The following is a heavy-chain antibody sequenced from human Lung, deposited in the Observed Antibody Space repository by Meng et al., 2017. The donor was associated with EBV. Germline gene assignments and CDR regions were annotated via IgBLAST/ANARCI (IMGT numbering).Heavy chain of an antibody. CDR3: VRDVPDGDISLFDS. D-gene: IGHD2-21*02. CDR2: INPSTAHP. Sequence: QWQLVHSGSVLKKPGASVKVSCKASGYSLRSYALNWLRQAPGRGLEWMGWINPSTAHPTYAQDFTGRFVFSLDISVNTAYLQINSLKAEDTAIYYCVRDVPDGDISLFDSWGQGTLVTVSS. J-gene: IGHJ4*02. CDR1: GYSLRSYA. V-gene: IGHV7-4-1*02.